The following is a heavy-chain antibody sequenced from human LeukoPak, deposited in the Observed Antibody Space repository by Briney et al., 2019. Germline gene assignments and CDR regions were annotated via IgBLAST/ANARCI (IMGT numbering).Heavy chain of an antibody. Sequence: SETLFLTCTVSGGSISSGSYYWRWIRQPAGKGLEWIGRIYTSGSTNYNPSLKSRVTISVDTSKNQFSLKLSSVTAADTAVYYCARDRPFIVGAWRGHFDYWGQGTLVTVSS. CDR2: IYTSGST. D-gene: IGHD1-26*01. V-gene: IGHV4-61*02. CDR1: GGSISSGSYY. J-gene: IGHJ4*02. CDR3: ARDRPFIVGAWRGHFDY.